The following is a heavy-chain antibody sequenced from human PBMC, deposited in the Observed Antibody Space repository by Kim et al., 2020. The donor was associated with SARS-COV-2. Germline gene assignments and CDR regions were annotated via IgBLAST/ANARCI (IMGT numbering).Heavy chain of an antibody. D-gene: IGHD6-19*01. CDR2: ISGSGGST. V-gene: IGHV3-23*01. CDR3: AKAAVGTYSSGSKVYYFDY. Sequence: EGSLRLSCAASGFTFSSYAMSWVRQAPGKGLEWVSAISGSGGSTYYADSVKGRFTISRDNSKNTLYLQMNSLRAEDTAVYYCAKAAVGTYSSGSKVYYFDYWGQGTLVTVSS. CDR1: GFTFSSYA. J-gene: IGHJ4*02.